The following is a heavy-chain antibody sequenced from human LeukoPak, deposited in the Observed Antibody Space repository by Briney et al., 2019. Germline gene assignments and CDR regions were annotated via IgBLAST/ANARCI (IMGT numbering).Heavy chain of an antibody. Sequence: GGSLRLSCTASGFTFSSYAMTWVRQAPGKGLEWVSGISGSGLSTYYADSVKGRFTISRDNAKNSLYLQMNSLRAEDTAVYYCARDLMGIAYRGAFYYWGQGTLVTVSS. CDR1: GFTFSSYA. CDR2: ISGSGLST. CDR3: ARDLMGIAYRGAFYY. V-gene: IGHV3-23*01. J-gene: IGHJ4*02. D-gene: IGHD6-13*01.